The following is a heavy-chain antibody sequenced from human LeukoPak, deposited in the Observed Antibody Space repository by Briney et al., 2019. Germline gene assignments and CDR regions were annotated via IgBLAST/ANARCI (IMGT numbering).Heavy chain of an antibody. J-gene: IGHJ4*02. CDR1: GFAFSSFA. CDR3: AKKGSGSFSPFDY. CDR2: ISGSGHST. V-gene: IGHV3-23*01. Sequence: GGSLRLSCTASGFAFSSFAMSWVRQAPGKGLEWVSVISGSGHSTYYADSVKGRFTISRDNSKNTLYLQMNSLRAEDTAVYYCAKKGSGSFSPFDYWGQGTLVTVSS. D-gene: IGHD1-26*01.